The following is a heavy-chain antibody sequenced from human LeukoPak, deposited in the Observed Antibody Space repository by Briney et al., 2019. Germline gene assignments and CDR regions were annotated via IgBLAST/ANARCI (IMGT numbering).Heavy chain of an antibody. Sequence: PGGSLRLSCAASGFTFSSYAMHWVRQAPGKGLEWVSYISSSGSTIYYADSVKGRFTISRDNAKNSLYLQMNSLRAEDTAVYYCARGGTSGYYLVYWGQGTLVTVSS. D-gene: IGHD3-22*01. J-gene: IGHJ4*02. V-gene: IGHV3-48*03. CDR2: ISSSGSTI. CDR3: ARGGTSGYYLVY. CDR1: GFTFSSYA.